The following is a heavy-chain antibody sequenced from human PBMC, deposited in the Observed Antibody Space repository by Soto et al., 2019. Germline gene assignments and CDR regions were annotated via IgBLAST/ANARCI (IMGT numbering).Heavy chain of an antibody. Sequence: GGSLRLSCAASGFTFSSYAMSWVRQAPGKGLEWVSAISGSGGSTYYADSVKGRFTISRDNSKNTLDLQMNSLRAEDTAVYYCARPIGPAATYYFDYWGQGTLVTVSS. J-gene: IGHJ4*02. D-gene: IGHD2-2*01. CDR2: ISGSGGST. V-gene: IGHV3-23*01. CDR3: ARPIGPAATYYFDY. CDR1: GFTFSSYA.